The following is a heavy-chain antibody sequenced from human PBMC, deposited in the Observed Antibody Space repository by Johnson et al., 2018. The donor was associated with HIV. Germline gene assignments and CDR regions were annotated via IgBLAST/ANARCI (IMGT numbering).Heavy chain of an antibody. CDR1: HFIFSNYY. V-gene: IGHV3-11*04. CDR3: ARDRVGATAFDI. D-gene: IGHD1-26*01. CDR2: ISGGGSAI. J-gene: IGHJ3*02. Sequence: QMLLVESGGGLAKPAWSPRLSCAASHFIFSNYYMSWIRQAPGEGLEWISYISGGGSAIYYADSVKGRFTISRDNAKNSLYLQMNSLRAEDTAVYYCARDRVGATAFDIWGQGTLVTVSS.